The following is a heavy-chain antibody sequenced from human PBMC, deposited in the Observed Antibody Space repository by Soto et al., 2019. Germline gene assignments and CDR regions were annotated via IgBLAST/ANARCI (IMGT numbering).Heavy chain of an antibody. CDR2: IHNSGTT. J-gene: IGHJ2*01. CDR1: GGSISRSVYY. Sequence: QVQLQESGPGLVKPSQTLSLTCAVSGGSISRSVYYCNWIRQHPGKGLEWIGYIHNSGTTYYNPSLKSRLSFSLDTSKNQFSLKLNSVTTADTAVYYCARDPIVRGVVGWYFDLWGRGTLVTVSS. CDR3: ARDPIVRGVVGWYFDL. D-gene: IGHD3-10*01. V-gene: IGHV4-31*11.